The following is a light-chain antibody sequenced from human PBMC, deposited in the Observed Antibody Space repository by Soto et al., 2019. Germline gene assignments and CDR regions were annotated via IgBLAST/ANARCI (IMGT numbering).Light chain of an antibody. Sequence: EIVLTQSPGTLSLSPGERATPSCRASQGVSSYLAWYQQQPGQAPRLLIYDASNRATGIPARFSGSGSGTDFTLTISSLEPEDFAIYYCQQRTNWPRVTFGQGTKVDI. J-gene: IGKJ1*01. V-gene: IGKV3-11*01. CDR3: QQRTNWPRVT. CDR1: QGVSSY. CDR2: DAS.